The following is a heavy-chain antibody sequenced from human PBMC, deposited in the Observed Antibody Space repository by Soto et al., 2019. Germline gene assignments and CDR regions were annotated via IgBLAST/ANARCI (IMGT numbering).Heavy chain of an antibody. J-gene: IGHJ6*02. CDR3: AGGMAGLDV. Sequence: DVQLVESGGGVVQPGGSLRLSCAASGLSFNIYWMHWVRQVPGKGLVWLARINSDGSHTIYMDSVKGRFTISRDNAKNTVFLQMDSLRDEDTGVYYCAGGMAGLDVWGQGTTVTVSS. V-gene: IGHV3-74*01. CDR2: INSDGSHT. CDR1: GLSFNIYW.